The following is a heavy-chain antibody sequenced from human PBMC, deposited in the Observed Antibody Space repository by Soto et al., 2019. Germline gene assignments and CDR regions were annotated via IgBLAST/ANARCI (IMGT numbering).Heavy chain of an antibody. Sequence: QEQLQQRGAGLLKPSETLSLTCVVYGGSFSGYYWSWIRQPPGKGLEWIGEINHSGNTNYNPSLKIRVTISIDTSNNQFSLTLISLPAANTAVYYCARCPAVTLPWVFIDSWGQVTLVAVSS. CDR3: ARCPAVTLPWVFIDS. CDR2: INHSGNT. D-gene: IGHD2-21*02. CDR1: GGSFSGYY. V-gene: IGHV4-34*01. J-gene: IGHJ4*02.